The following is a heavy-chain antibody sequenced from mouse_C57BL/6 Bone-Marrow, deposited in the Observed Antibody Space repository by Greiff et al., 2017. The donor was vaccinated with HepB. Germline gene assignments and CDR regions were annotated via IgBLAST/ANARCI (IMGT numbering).Heavy chain of an antibody. CDR2: ISPNNGGN. CDR3: ANDGYYVNYALDY. V-gene: IGHV1-26*01. CDR1: GYTFTDYY. Sequence: VQLKQSGPELVKPGASVKISCKASGYTFTDYYMNWVKQSHGKSLEWIGDISPNNGGNSYNQKFKGKATLTVYKSSSTAYMELLSLTSEDSAVYYCANDGYYVNYALDYWGQGTSVTVSS. D-gene: IGHD2-3*01. J-gene: IGHJ4*01.